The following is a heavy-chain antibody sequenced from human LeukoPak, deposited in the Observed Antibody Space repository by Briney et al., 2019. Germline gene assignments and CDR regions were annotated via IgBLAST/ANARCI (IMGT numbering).Heavy chain of an antibody. CDR1: GDSVSSNSAA. D-gene: IGHD6-13*01. CDR2: TYYRSKWYN. V-gene: IGHV6-1*01. J-gene: IGHJ6*02. CDR3: AMSMIAAAENYGMDV. Sequence: SQTLSLTCAISGDSVSSNSAAWTWIRRSPSRGLEWLGRTYYRSKWYNDYAVSVKSRITINPDTSKNQFSLQLNSVTPEDTAVYYCAMSMIAAAENYGMDVWGQGTTVTVSS.